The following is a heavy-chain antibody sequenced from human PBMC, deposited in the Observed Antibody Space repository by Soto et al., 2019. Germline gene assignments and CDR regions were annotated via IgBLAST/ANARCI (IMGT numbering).Heavy chain of an antibody. J-gene: IGHJ4*02. CDR2: IRSKAYGGTT. D-gene: IGHD2-15*01. CDR3: TRGGGRCSGGSCLLDY. V-gene: IGHV3-49*03. Sequence: EVQLVESGGGLVQPGRSLRLSCTASGFTFGDYAMSWFRQAPGKGLEWVGFIRSKAYGGTTEYAASVKGRFTISRDDSKSIAYLEMNSLKTEDTGVYYCTRGGGRCSGGSCLLDYWGQGTLVTVSS. CDR1: GFTFGDYA.